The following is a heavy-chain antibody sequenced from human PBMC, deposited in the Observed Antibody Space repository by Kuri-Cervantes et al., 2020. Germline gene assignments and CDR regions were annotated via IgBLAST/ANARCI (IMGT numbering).Heavy chain of an antibody. CDR3: ARPTRFYYYYGVDV. D-gene: IGHD3-10*02. CDR1: GFTFSSYW. J-gene: IGHJ6*02. Sequence: GESLKISCAASGFTFSSYWMSWVRQAPGKGLEWVANIKQDGSEKYYVDSVKGRFTISRDNAKNSLYLQMNSLRAGDTAVYYCARPTRFYYYYGVDVWGQGTTVTVSS. V-gene: IGHV3-7*01. CDR2: IKQDGSEK.